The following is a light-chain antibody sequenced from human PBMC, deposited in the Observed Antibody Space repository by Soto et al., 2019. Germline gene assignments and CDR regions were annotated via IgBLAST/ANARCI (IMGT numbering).Light chain of an antibody. CDR1: QSVGNS. J-gene: IGKJ1*01. Sequence: GDRVSITCRASQSVGNSLAWYQQRPGKAPKLLIFDASTLESGVPSKFSGSGSDTEFTFTISSLQPDDSATYYCLQDYNYPRTFGQGTKVDIK. CDR3: LQDYNYPRT. V-gene: IGKV1-5*01. CDR2: DAS.